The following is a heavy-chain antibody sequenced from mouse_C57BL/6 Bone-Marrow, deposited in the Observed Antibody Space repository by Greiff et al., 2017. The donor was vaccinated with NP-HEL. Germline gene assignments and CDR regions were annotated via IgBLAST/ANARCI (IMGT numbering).Heavy chain of an antibody. D-gene: IGHD1-1*01. V-gene: IGHV5-4*01. J-gene: IGHJ3*01. CDR3: ARATVVDWFAY. CDR1: GFTFSSYA. Sequence: EVQGVESGGGLVKPGGSLKLSCAASGFTFSSYAMSWVRQTPEKRLEWVATISDGGSYTYYPDNVKGRFTISRDNAKNNLYLQMSHLKSEDTAMYYCARATVVDWFAYWGQGTLVTVPA. CDR2: ISDGGSYT.